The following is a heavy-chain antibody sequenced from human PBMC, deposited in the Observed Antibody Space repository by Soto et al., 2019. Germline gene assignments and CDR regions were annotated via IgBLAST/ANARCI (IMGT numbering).Heavy chain of an antibody. J-gene: IGHJ5*02. CDR1: GYTFTSYG. V-gene: IGHV1-18*01. CDR2: ISAYNGNT. Sequence: ASVKVSCKAFGYTFTSYGISWVRQAPGQGLEWMGWISAYNGNTNYAQKLQGRVTMTTDTSTSTAYMELRSLRSDDTAVYYCARGEVAAAGTFWFDPWGQGTLVTVSS. D-gene: IGHD6-13*01. CDR3: ARGEVAAAGTFWFDP.